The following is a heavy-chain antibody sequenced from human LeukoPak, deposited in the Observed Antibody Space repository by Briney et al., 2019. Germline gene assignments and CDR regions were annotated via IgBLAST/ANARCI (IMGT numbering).Heavy chain of an antibody. CDR3: ARDAGVYDYVWGSYRYTGEILDSFDY. J-gene: IGHJ4*02. CDR1: GYTFTSYG. Sequence: ASVKVSCKASGYTFTSYGISWVRQAPGQGLEWMGWISAYNGNTNYAQKLQGRVTMTTDTSTSTAYMELRSLRSDDTAVYYCARDAGVYDYVWGSYRYTGEILDSFDYWGQGTLVTVSS. CDR2: ISAYNGNT. D-gene: IGHD3-16*02. V-gene: IGHV1-18*01.